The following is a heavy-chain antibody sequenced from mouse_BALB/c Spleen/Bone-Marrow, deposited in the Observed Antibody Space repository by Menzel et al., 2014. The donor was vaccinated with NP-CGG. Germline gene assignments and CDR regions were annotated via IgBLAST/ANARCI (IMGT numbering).Heavy chain of an antibody. V-gene: IGHV2-6-2*01. CDR3: ARSGTDYAMDY. CDR1: GFSLTSYG. Sequence: QVQLKESGPDLVAPSQSLSLTCTVSGFSLTSYGLHWVRQPPGKGLEWLGVIWSDGSTTYNSALKFRLSISKDNSKRQVLLKMNSLQTDDTAMYYCARSGTDYAMDYWGQGTSVTVSS. D-gene: IGHD4-1*01. CDR2: IWSDGST. J-gene: IGHJ4*01.